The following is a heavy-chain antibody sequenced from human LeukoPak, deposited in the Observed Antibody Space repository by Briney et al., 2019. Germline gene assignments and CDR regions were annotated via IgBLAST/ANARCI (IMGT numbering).Heavy chain of an antibody. Sequence: PGGSLRLSCAASVFTFSSYAMSGVRQAPGKGLEWVSSIGRSVGATYYADSVKGRCTISRDNSKNTLYLQMNSLRAEDTAVYYCAKRDSAGLYYFVNWGQGTLVTVSS. V-gene: IGHV3-23*01. CDR3: AKRDSAGLYYFVN. CDR1: VFTFSSYA. CDR2: IGRSVGAT. J-gene: IGHJ4*02. D-gene: IGHD5-18*01.